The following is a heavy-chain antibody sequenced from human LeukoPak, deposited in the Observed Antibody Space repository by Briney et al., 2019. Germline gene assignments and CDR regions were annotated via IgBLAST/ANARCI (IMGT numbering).Heavy chain of an antibody. CDR3: ARAGIAAAGKLD. D-gene: IGHD6-13*01. CDR2: ISSSSSYI. V-gene: IGHV3-21*01. Sequence: GGSLRLSCAASGFIFSSYSMNWVRQAPGKGLEWVSSISSSSSYIYYADSVKGRFTISRDNAKNSLYLQMNSLRAEDTAVCYCARAGIAAAGKLDWGQGTLVTVSS. J-gene: IGHJ4*02. CDR1: GFIFSSYS.